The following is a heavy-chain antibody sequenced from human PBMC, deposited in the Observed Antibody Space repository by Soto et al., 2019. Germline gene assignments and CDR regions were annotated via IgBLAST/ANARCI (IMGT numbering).Heavy chain of an antibody. D-gene: IGHD2-2*01. CDR1: GGTFSSYA. J-gene: IGHJ6*02. V-gene: IGHV1-69*01. CDR2: IIPISDTT. CDR3: ARSQGSSTSLEIYYYYYYGMDV. Sequence: QVQLVQSGAEVKKPGSSVKVSCKASGGTFSSYAISWVRQAPGHGLEWMGGIIPISDTTNYAQKFQGRVTITADESTSTAYMELSSLRSEDTAVYYCARSQGSSTSLEIYYYYYYGMDVWGQGTTVTVSS.